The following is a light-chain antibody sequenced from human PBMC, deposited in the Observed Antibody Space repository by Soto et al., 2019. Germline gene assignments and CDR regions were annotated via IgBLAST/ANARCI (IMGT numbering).Light chain of an antibody. CDR1: SSNIGNNY. J-gene: IGLJ1*01. CDR2: DND. V-gene: IGLV1-51*01. CDR3: GTWDSSLSAYV. Sequence: QSVLTQPPSVSAAPGQKVTISCSGSSSNIGNNYVSWYQQLPGTAPKLLIYDNDKRPSGIPDRFSGSKSGTSATVGITGLQTGDEADYYCGTWDSSLSAYVFRTGTKVTVL.